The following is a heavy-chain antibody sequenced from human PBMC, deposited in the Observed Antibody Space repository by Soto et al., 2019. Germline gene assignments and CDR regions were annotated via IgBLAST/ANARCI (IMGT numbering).Heavy chain of an antibody. CDR3: ARSGGNSYYYGMHV. D-gene: IGHD3-10*01. CDR1: GGSISSGGYY. J-gene: IGHJ6*02. V-gene: IGHV4-31*02. Sequence: QVQLQESGPGLVKPSQTLSLTCSVSGGSISSGGYYWSWIRQPPGKGLEWIGYIYYSANTHYNPSLKGRVSISADTSKNQFSLNLSSVTAADTAVYYCARSGGNSYYYGMHVWGQGTTVTVSS. CDR2: IYYSANT.